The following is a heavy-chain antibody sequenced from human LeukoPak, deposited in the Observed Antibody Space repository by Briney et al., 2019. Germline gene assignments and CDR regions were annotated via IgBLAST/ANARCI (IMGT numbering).Heavy chain of an antibody. CDR3: ARDFTNIRGGGYFDN. V-gene: IGHV3-33*08. CDR1: GFTVSTYW. D-gene: IGHD2-15*01. J-gene: IGHJ4*02. CDR2: IWFDGGKI. Sequence: GRSLRLSCAASGFTVSTYWMHSVRQAPGKGLEWVAVIWFDGGKIYYADSVTGRFTISSDNSKNTLYLQMNSLRAEDTAVYHCARDFTNIRGGGYFDNWGQGTLVTVSS.